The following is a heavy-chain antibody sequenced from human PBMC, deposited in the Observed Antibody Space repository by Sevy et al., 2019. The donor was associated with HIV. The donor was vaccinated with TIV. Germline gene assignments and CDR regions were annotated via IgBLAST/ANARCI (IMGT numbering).Heavy chain of an antibody. Sequence: GGCLRLSCAASGFTFSIYTMSWVRQAPGKGLERVSTFCFGGSTIHYADSVKGRFTISRVNSKNTLYLQINSLGADDTAVHYCAREGCTVPHDYWGQGTLVHVSS. J-gene: IGHJ4*02. CDR1: GFTFSIYT. V-gene: IGHV3-23*01. CDR3: AREGCTVPHDY. D-gene: IGHD2-8*02. CDR2: FCFGGSTI.